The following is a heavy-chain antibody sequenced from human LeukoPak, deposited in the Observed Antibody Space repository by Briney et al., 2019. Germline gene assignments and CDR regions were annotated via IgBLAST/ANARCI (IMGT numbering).Heavy chain of an antibody. CDR3: ARGTLFNGMDV. Sequence: PSETLSLTCAVYGGSFSGYYWSWIRQTPEKGLEWIGEINHSGGTNYNPSLKSRVTISEHTSKNQFSLKVTSVTAADTAVYYYARGTLFNGMDVWGQGTTVTVSS. CDR2: INHSGGT. J-gene: IGHJ6*02. CDR1: GGSFSGYY. V-gene: IGHV4-34*01. D-gene: IGHD2-15*01.